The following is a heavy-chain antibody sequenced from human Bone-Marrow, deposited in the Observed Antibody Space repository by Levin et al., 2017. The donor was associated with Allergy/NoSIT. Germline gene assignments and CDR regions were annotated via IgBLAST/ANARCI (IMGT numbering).Heavy chain of an antibody. CDR2: INHSGST. D-gene: IGHD3-22*01. J-gene: IGHJ4*02. CDR1: GGSFSGYY. CDR3: ARGLDSSGYYDLDY. V-gene: IGHV4-34*01. Sequence: SETLSLTCAVYGGSFSGYYWSWIRQPPGKGLEWIGEINHSGSTNYNPSLKSRVTISVDTSKNQFSLELSSVTAADTAVYYCARGLDSSGYYDLDYWGQGTLVTVSA.